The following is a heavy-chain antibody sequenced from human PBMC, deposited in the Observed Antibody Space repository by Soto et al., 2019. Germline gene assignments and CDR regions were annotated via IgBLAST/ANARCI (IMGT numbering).Heavy chain of an antibody. D-gene: IGHD1-26*01. V-gene: IGHV3-33*01. CDR1: GFDFSTYG. CDR2: IWNDGSNK. Sequence: QVQLVESGGGVVQPGRSLRLSCAASGFDFSTYGMHWVRQAPGKGLEWVAVIWNDGSNKYYADSVRGRFIISRDNSKNTLFLHLNSLRAEDTAVYYCARAVGPFDYWGQGTLVTVSS. CDR3: ARAVGPFDY. J-gene: IGHJ4*02.